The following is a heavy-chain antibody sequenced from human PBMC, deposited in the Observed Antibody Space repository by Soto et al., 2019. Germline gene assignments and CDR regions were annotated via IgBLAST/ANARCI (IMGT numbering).Heavy chain of an antibody. CDR3: ARHGHWAPLDD. Sequence: SETLSLTCTVSGGSISSYYWSWIRQPPGKGLEWIGYIYYSGNTYYNSSLRSRVTLSVDTSKNQFSLRLSSVTAADTAVYYCARHGHWAPLDDWGQGTLVTVSS. CDR1: GGSISSYY. V-gene: IGHV4-59*08. J-gene: IGHJ4*02. CDR2: IYYSGNT. D-gene: IGHD3-16*01.